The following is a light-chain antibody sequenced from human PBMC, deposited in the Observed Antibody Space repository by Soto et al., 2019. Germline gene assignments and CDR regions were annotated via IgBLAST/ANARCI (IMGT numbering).Light chain of an antibody. CDR1: SSNIENNY. Sequence: QSVLTQPPSVSAAPGQKVTISCSGSSSNIENNYVSWYQQLPGRAPKLLIYDNNKRPSGIPDRFSGSKSGTSATLGITGLQAGDEADYYCGTWDTSLSAEVFGGGTKLTVL. V-gene: IGLV1-51*01. J-gene: IGLJ3*02. CDR2: DNN. CDR3: GTWDTSLSAEV.